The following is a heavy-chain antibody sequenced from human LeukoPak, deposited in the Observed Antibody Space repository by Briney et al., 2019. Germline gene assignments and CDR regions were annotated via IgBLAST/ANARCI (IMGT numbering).Heavy chain of an antibody. CDR3: AREPIASAGFNAFDI. CDR1: GDSVSSNSAA. CDR2: TWYRSKWHY. D-gene: IGHD6-13*01. V-gene: IGHV6-1*01. Sequence: SQTLSLTCAISGDSVSSNSAAWNWIRQSPSRGLEWLGRTWYRSKWHYDYAVSVKSRITIYPDTSKNQFSLQLSSVTPEDTAVYYYAREPIASAGFNAFDIWGQGTMVTVSS. J-gene: IGHJ3*02.